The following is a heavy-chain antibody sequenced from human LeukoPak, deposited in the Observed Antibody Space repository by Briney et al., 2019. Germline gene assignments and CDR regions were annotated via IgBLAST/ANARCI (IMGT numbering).Heavy chain of an antibody. CDR2: IKQDGSEK. CDR3: ARARGYRGAMDMFDY. CDR1: GFTFSSYW. Sequence: GGSLRLSCAASGFTFSSYWMSWVRQAPGKGLEWVANIKQDGSEKYYVDSVKGRFTISRDNAKNSLYLQMNSLRAEDTAVYYCARARGYRGAMDMFDYWGQGTLVTVSS. V-gene: IGHV3-7*03. D-gene: IGHD3-16*01. J-gene: IGHJ4*02.